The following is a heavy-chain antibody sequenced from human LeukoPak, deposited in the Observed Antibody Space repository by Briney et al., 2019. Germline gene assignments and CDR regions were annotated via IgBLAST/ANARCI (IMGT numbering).Heavy chain of an antibody. D-gene: IGHD6-13*01. Sequence: PGGSLRLSCAASGFTFSTYWMSWVRQAPGKGLEWVANIKQDGNEKYYVDSVKGRFTISRDNPKNSLYLQMNSLRAEDTAVYYCTRARYSSSWIDYWGQGTLVTVSS. CDR3: TRARYSSSWIDY. CDR1: GFTFSTYW. J-gene: IGHJ4*02. V-gene: IGHV3-7*01. CDR2: IKQDGNEK.